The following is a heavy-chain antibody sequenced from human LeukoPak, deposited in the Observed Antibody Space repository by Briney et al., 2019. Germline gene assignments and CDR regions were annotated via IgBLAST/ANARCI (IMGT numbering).Heavy chain of an antibody. D-gene: IGHD6-13*01. CDR1: GFTVSSNY. Sequence: PGGSLRLSCAASGFTVSSNYMSWVRQAPGKGLEWVSVIYSGGSTYYADSVKGRFTISRDNSKNTLYLQMNSLRAEDTAVYYCARRTAAAGNYGMDVWGQGTTVTVSS. J-gene: IGHJ6*02. CDR2: IYSGGST. V-gene: IGHV3-66*01. CDR3: ARRTAAAGNYGMDV.